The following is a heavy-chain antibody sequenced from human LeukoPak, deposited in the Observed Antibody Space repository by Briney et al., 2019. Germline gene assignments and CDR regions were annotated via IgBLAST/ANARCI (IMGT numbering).Heavy chain of an antibody. CDR2: ISDSGGST. J-gene: IGHJ2*01. CDR3: AKSAYTGNGADVRYFDL. D-gene: IGHD4-17*01. Sequence: GGSLRLSCAASGFSFSNYAMSWVRQAPGEGLEWVSVISDSGGSTYYAASAKGRFTISRDNSKNTVYLQMNFLRAEDTAIYYCAKSAYTGNGADVRYFDLWGRGTLVIVSS. V-gene: IGHV3-23*01. CDR1: GFSFSNYA.